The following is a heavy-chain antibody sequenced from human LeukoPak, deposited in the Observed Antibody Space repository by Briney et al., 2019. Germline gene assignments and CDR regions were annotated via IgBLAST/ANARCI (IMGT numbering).Heavy chain of an antibody. CDR1: GFTFSSYS. CDR3: ARDLNGDTNFDY. Sequence: AGALRLSSAASGFTFSSYSMNWVRQAPGKGLEWVSSISSSSSYIYYADSVKGRFTISRDNAKNSLYLQMNSLRAEDTAVYYCARDLNGDTNFDYWGQGTLVTVSS. D-gene: IGHD4-17*01. CDR2: ISSSSSYI. V-gene: IGHV3-21*01. J-gene: IGHJ4*02.